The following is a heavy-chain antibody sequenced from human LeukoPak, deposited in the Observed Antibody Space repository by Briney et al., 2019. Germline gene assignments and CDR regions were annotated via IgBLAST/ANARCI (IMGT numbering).Heavy chain of an antibody. CDR2: INPNSGGT. CDR3: ARDRRYYDSSGYYYEPYYFDY. Sequence: GASVTVSCKASGYTFTGYYIHWVRQAPGQGLEWMGWINPNSGGTNYAQKFQGRVTMTRDTSISTAYMELSRLRSDDTAVYYCARDRRYYDSSGYYYEPYYFDYWGQGTLVTVSS. CDR1: GYTFTGYY. V-gene: IGHV1-2*02. D-gene: IGHD3-22*01. J-gene: IGHJ4*02.